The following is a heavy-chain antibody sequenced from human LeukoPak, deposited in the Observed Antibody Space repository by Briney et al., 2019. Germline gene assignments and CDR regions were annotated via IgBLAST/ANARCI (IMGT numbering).Heavy chain of an antibody. Sequence: GESLKISCKGSGYSFTSYWIGWVRQMHGKGLEWMRIIYPGDSDTRYSPSFQGQVTISADKSISTAYLQWSSLKASDTAMYYCARYYYDSTTNWFDPWGQGTLVTVSS. D-gene: IGHD3-22*01. CDR1: GYSFTSYW. J-gene: IGHJ5*02. V-gene: IGHV5-51*01. CDR3: ARYYYDSTTNWFDP. CDR2: IYPGDSDT.